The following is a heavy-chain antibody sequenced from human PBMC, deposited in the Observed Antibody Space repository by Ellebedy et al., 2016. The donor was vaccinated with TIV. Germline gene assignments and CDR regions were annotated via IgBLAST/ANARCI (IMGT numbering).Heavy chain of an antibody. J-gene: IGHJ6*02. V-gene: IGHV1-69*04. CDR3: AREVSTLYSDYGWDYYIMDV. Sequence: AASVKVSCKVSGGTFRNFAITWVRQAPGQGLEWMGRIIPILGVPNYAQKFQGRVTFTADKSTSTAYMELSSLRSYDTAVYYCAREVSTLYSDYGWDYYIMDVWGQGTTVTVSS. D-gene: IGHD4-17*01. CDR1: GGTFRNFA. CDR2: IIPILGVP.